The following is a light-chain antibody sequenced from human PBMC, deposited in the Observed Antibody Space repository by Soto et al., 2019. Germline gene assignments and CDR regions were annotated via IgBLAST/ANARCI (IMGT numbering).Light chain of an antibody. CDR3: TSWTTSTTKI. Sequence: SALTQPASVSGSPGQSITISCTGTRSDIGAYNFVSWYQQHPGEVPKLILYDVNVRPSGVSNRFSGSKSGNTASLTISGLQAEDEADYYCTSWTTSTTKIFGGGTKLTVL. V-gene: IGLV2-14*03. CDR1: RSDIGAYNF. CDR2: DVN. J-gene: IGLJ2*01.